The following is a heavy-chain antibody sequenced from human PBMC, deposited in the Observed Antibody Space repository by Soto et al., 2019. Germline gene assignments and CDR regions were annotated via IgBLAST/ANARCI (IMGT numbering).Heavy chain of an antibody. D-gene: IGHD3-22*01. V-gene: IGHV1-46*01. CDR1: GYTFTSYY. CDR3: VGAYYYDSSGYYYYYGMDV. J-gene: IGHJ6*02. CDR2: INPSGGST. Sequence: QVQLVQSGAEVKKPGASVKVSCKASGYTFTSYYMHWVRQAPGQGLEWMGIINPSGGSTSYAQKFQGRVTMTRDTSTSTVYMELSSLRSEDTAVYYCVGAYYYDSSGYYYYYGMDVWGQGTTVTVSS.